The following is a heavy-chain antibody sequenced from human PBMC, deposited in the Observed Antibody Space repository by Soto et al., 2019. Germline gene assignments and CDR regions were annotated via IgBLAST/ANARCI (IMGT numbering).Heavy chain of an antibody. CDR2: IWFDGSNK. CDR3: ASLTYNDFWSGYSNHFPYFDF. CDR1: GITFSNYG. Sequence: QVQLVESGGGVVQPGRSLRLSCATSGITFSNYGMHWVRQAPGKGLEWVAVIWFDGSNKYYADSVKGRFTISRDNSKNTMYLQMNSLRAEDTAVYYCASLTYNDFWSGYSNHFPYFDFWGQGTLVSVSS. V-gene: IGHV3-33*01. D-gene: IGHD3-3*01. J-gene: IGHJ4*02.